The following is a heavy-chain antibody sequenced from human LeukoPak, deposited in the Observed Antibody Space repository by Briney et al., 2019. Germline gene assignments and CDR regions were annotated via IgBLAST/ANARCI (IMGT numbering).Heavy chain of an antibody. CDR3: AKDHYDSSGYYGD. D-gene: IGHD3-22*01. J-gene: IGHJ4*02. CDR1: GFTFSSYG. Sequence: PGGSLRLSCAASGFTFSSYGMHWVRQAPGKGLEWVAVISYDGSNKYYADSVKGRFTISRDNSKNTLYLQMNSLRAEDTAVYYCAKDHYDSSGYYGDWGQGTLVTVSS. V-gene: IGHV3-30*18. CDR2: ISYDGSNK.